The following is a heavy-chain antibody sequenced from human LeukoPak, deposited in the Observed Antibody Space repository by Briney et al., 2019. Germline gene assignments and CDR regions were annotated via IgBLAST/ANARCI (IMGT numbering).Heavy chain of an antibody. V-gene: IGHV5-51*01. Sequence: PGESLKISCKASGYSFTSYWIAWVRQMPGKGLEWMGIIYPGDSDTRYSPSFQGQVTISADKSISTAYLQWSSLKASDTAMYYCARPYCSSTSCYTRDDAFDIWGQGTMVTVSS. CDR3: ARPYCSSTSCYTRDDAFDI. CDR2: IYPGDSDT. CDR1: GYSFTSYW. D-gene: IGHD2-2*02. J-gene: IGHJ3*02.